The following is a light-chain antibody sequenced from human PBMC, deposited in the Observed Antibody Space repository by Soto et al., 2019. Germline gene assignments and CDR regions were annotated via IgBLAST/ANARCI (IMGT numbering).Light chain of an antibody. CDR3: QQYHSHWT. CDR1: QNIRRR. J-gene: IGKJ1*01. V-gene: IGKV1-5*01. Sequence: RSTQSAATLSPSVGDRVTITCRASQNIRRRCAWFGQNPGKAPKLLIYDASSLEIGVPPRFSGSGSGTEFTLTISSLPTDDVSTYYCQQYHSHWTFGQGTKVDTK. CDR2: DAS.